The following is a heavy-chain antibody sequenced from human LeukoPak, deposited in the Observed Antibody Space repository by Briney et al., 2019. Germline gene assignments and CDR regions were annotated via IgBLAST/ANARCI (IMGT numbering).Heavy chain of an antibody. D-gene: IGHD3-10*01. CDR2: ISGSGDYT. CDR1: GFTFSTYA. CDR3: AKDSGYYGSGSSNWYDP. J-gene: IGHJ5*02. V-gene: IGHV3-23*01. Sequence: GGSLRLSCAASGFTFSTYAMTWVRQAPGKGLEWVSTISGSGDYTYYADSVKGRFTISRDNSKNTLYLQMNSLRAEDTAVYYCAKDSGYYGSGSSNWYDPWGQGTLVIVSS.